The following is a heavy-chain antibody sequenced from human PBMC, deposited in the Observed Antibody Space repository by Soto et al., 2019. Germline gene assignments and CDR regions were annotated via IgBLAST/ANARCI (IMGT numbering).Heavy chain of an antibody. CDR2: IYWDDAK. D-gene: IGHD2-15*01. CDR1: GFSLSTSGVG. J-gene: IGHJ4*02. V-gene: IGHV2-70*13. CDR3: ARMHRYGGRGADFDY. Sequence: SGPTLVNPTQTLTLTCTFSGFSLSTSGVGVGWIRQPPGKALEWLALIYWDDAKFYNTSLRTRLSISRDTSKNQVVLTMTNMDHVDTGTYYCARMHRYGGRGADFDYWGQGTRVTVSS.